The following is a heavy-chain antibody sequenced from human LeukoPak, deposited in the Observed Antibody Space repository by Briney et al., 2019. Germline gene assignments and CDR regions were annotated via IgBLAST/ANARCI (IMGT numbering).Heavy chain of an antibody. V-gene: IGHV4-34*08. CDR3: ARHGDYGDLVPSDAFGI. CDR1: GGTFSSYY. Sequence: SETLSLTCAVFGGTFSSYYWSWIRQPPGKGLEWTGEINNSGYTSYNPSLKSRVTISVDTSKHQFSLKLNSVTAADTAVYYCARHGDYGDLVPSDAFGIWGQGTMVTVSS. CDR2: INNSGYT. J-gene: IGHJ3*02. D-gene: IGHD4-17*01.